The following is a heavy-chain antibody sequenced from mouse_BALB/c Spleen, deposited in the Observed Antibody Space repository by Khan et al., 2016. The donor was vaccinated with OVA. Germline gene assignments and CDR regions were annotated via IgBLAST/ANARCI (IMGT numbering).Heavy chain of an antibody. D-gene: IGHD3-3*01. V-gene: IGHV6-6*02. CDR3: ARGWDWYFDV. CDR1: GFTFSNYW. Sequence: EVKLEESGGGLVQPGGSMKLTCVASGFTFSNYWMNWVRQSPGKGSEWDAEIRLKSNNYATHYAESGRGRFTITRDDPRSSVYLQMNNLGAEDTGIYYCARGWDWYFDVWGAGTTVTVSS. CDR2: IRLKSNNYAT. J-gene: IGHJ1*01.